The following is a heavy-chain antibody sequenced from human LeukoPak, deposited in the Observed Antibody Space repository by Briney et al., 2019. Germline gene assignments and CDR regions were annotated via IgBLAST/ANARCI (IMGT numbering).Heavy chain of an antibody. CDR2: IYYSGST. Sequence: SETLSLTCTVSGGSISSYYWSWIRQPPGKGLEWIGYIYYSGSTNYNPSLKSRVTISVDTSKNQFSLKLSSVTAADTAVYYCARGQHIYSSSWYFDYWGQGTLVTVSS. CDR1: GGSISSYY. V-gene: IGHV4-59*01. CDR3: ARGQHIYSSSWYFDY. D-gene: IGHD6-13*01. J-gene: IGHJ4*02.